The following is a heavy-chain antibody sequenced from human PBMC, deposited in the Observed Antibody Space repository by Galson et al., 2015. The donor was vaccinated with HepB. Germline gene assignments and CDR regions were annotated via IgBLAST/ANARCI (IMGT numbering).Heavy chain of an antibody. V-gene: IGHV3-30-3*01. CDR1: GFTFSSYA. Sequence: SLRLSCAASGFTFSSYAMHWVRQAPGKGLEWVAVISYDGSNKYYADSVKGRFTISRDNSKNTLYLQMNSLRAEDTAVYYCARDDYGDYALDYWGQGTLVTVSS. CDR2: ISYDGSNK. D-gene: IGHD4-17*01. CDR3: ARDDYGDYALDY. J-gene: IGHJ4*02.